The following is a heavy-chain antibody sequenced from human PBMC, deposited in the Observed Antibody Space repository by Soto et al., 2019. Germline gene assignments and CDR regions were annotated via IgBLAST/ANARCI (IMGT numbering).Heavy chain of an antibody. D-gene: IGHD2-2*01. Sequence: GEYLKSYCQASGYSFTAYWITWVRQMPGKGLEWMATIDPSDSYVDYSPSFRGHVTFSVDRSITTVYLQWNSLKASDSAMYFCTRRAISSFYHFDFWGQGALVTVSS. J-gene: IGHJ4*02. CDR2: IDPSDSYV. CDR1: GYSFTAYW. V-gene: IGHV5-10-1*01. CDR3: TRRAISSFYHFDF.